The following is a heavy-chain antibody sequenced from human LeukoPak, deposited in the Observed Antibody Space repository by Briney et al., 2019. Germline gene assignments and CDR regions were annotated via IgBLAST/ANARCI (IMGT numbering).Heavy chain of an antibody. J-gene: IGHJ4*02. Sequence: RGASVKVSCKASGYTFTSYGISWVRQAPGQGLEWMGWISAYNGNTNYAQKLQGRVTMTTDTSTSKAYMELRSLRSDDTAVYYCARDSGYSYGYAREYYFDYWGQGTLVTVSS. D-gene: IGHD5-18*01. CDR1: GYTFTSYG. CDR3: ARDSGYSYGYAREYYFDY. CDR2: ISAYNGNT. V-gene: IGHV1-18*01.